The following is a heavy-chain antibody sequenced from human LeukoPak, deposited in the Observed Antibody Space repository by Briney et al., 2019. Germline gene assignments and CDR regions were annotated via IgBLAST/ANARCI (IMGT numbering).Heavy chain of an antibody. V-gene: IGHV4-38-2*01. D-gene: IGHD3-10*01. J-gene: IGHJ5*02. CDR3: ARGGVLLWFGESLNWFDP. CDR1: GSSVSSAYR. CDR2: IHHSGGA. Sequence: SETLSLTCAVSGSSVSSAYRWGWIRQPPGRGLEWIGSIHHSGGASYNPSLKSRVTISVDTSKNQFSLKLNSVTAADTAVYYCARGGVLLWFGESLNWFDPWGQGTLVTVSS.